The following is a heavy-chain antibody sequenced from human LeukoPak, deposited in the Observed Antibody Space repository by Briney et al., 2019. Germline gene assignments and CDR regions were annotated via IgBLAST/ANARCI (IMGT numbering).Heavy chain of an antibody. D-gene: IGHD3-22*01. V-gene: IGHV3-30*03. CDR1: GFTFSSYG. CDR3: RVVITTTDY. Sequence: PGGSLRLSCAASGFTFSSYGMHWVRQAPGKGLEWVAVISYDGSNKYYADSVKGRFTISRDNSKNTLYLQMNSLRAEGTAVYYCRVVITTTDYWGQGTLVTVSS. J-gene: IGHJ4*02. CDR2: ISYDGSNK.